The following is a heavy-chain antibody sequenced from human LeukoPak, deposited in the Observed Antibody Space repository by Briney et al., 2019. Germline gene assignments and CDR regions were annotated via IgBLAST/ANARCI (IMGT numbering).Heavy chain of an antibody. CDR2: ISSGTSTI. D-gene: IGHD2-21*02. CDR1: GFTFSSYS. CDR3: AKDWGAYCGGDCYGFDY. J-gene: IGHJ4*02. Sequence: GGSLRLSCAASGFTFSSYSIDWVRQAPGKGLEWVSSISSGTSTIYYADSVKGRFTISRDNAKNSLYLQMNSLRAEDTAVYYCAKDWGAYCGGDCYGFDYWGQGTLVTVSS. V-gene: IGHV3-48*01.